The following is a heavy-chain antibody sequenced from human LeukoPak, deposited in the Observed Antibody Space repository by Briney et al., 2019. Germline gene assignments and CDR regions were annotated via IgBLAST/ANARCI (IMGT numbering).Heavy chain of an antibody. J-gene: IGHJ4*02. CDR3: ARDSLRYCSGDSCYYNY. CDR1: GFTFSDYW. V-gene: IGHV3-7*01. Sequence: GGSLRLSCAASGFTFSDYWMSWVRQSPGKGLEWVANIKHDGSEKYYVDSVKGRFTISRDNAKNSLYLQMNSLRAEDTAVYSCARDSLRYCSGDSCYYNYWGQGTLVTVSS. D-gene: IGHD2-15*01. CDR2: IKHDGSEK.